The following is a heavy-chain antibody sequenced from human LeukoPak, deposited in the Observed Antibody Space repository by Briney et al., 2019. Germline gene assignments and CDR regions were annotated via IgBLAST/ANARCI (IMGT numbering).Heavy chain of an antibody. Sequence: GGSLRLSCAASGFTFSSYALTWVRQAPGKGPEWVSDISGSDGSTYYADSVRGRFTISRDNSKNTLYLQMNSLRAEDTAVYYCAKAGGYSYGYGAFDIWGQGTMVTVSS. V-gene: IGHV3-23*01. CDR2: ISGSDGST. J-gene: IGHJ3*02. CDR1: GFTFSSYA. CDR3: AKAGGYSYGYGAFDI. D-gene: IGHD5-18*01.